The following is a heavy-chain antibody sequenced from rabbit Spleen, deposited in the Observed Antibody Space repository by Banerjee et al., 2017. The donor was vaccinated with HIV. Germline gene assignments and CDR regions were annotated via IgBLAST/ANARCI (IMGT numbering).Heavy chain of an antibody. D-gene: IGHD1-1*01. CDR1: GFDFSGIYY. CDR3: ARNYVNAFDP. V-gene: IGHV1S40*01. J-gene: IGHJ2*01. Sequence: QSLEESGGGLVKPGASLTLTCKASGFDFSGIYYMCWVRQAPGKGLEWIGCIYAGSSGSTYYASWVNGRFTISRTSSTTVTLQMTSLTAADTATYFCARNYVNAFDPWGQGTLVTVS. CDR2: IYAGSSGST.